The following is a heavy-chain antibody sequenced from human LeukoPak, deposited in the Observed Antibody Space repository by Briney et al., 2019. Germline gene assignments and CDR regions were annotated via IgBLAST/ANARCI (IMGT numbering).Heavy chain of an antibody. Sequence: ASVKVSCKASGYTFTSYGISWVRQTPGQGLEWMGWISAYNGNTNYAQKLQGRVTMTTDTSTSTAYMELRSLRSDDKAVYYCARDREIYGSGRALNYFDYWGPGTLVTVSS. D-gene: IGHD3-10*01. CDR2: ISAYNGNT. CDR3: ARDREIYGSGRALNYFDY. CDR1: GYTFTSYG. V-gene: IGHV1-18*01. J-gene: IGHJ4*02.